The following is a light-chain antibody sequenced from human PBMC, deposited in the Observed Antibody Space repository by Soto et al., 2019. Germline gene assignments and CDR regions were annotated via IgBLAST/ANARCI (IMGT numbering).Light chain of an antibody. CDR3: QKSGN. CDR1: QSVSNH. Sequence: EIVLTQSPATLSLSPGERATLSCRASQSVSNHLGWYPQKPGQAPRLLIYDASNRATAIPARFSGSGSGTDFTLTISSLEPEDFAVYYCQKSGNFGHGTRLEIK. CDR2: DAS. J-gene: IGKJ5*01. V-gene: IGKV3-11*01.